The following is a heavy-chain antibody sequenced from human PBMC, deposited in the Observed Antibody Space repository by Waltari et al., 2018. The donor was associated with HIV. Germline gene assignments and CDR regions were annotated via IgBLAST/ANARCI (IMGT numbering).Heavy chain of an antibody. D-gene: IGHD1-26*01. CDR2: IYHSGST. J-gene: IGHJ4*02. CDR3: ARVYGYSGSYPGAPDDY. V-gene: IGHV4-38-2*01. Sequence: QVQLQESGPGLVKPSETLSLTCALSGYSISRGYYWGWIRHPHGKGLEWIGSIYHSGSTYYNPSVKSRVTISVDTSKNQFSLKLSSVTAADTAVYYCARVYGYSGSYPGAPDDYWGQGTLVTVSS. CDR1: GYSISRGYY.